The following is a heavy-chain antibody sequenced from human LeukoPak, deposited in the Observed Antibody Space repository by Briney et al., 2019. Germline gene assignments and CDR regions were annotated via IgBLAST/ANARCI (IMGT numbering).Heavy chain of an antibody. CDR1: RFTFSSYG. Sequence: GGSLRLSCAASRFTFSSYGMHWVRQAPGKGLEWVATISYDGYNKYYGDSVKGRFTISRDNSKNTLYLQMNSLRTKDTAVYYWAKSPRDSGYEGEGYWGQGTLVTVSS. CDR2: ISYDGYNK. CDR3: AKSPRDSGYEGEGY. D-gene: IGHD5-12*01. V-gene: IGHV3-30*18. J-gene: IGHJ4*02.